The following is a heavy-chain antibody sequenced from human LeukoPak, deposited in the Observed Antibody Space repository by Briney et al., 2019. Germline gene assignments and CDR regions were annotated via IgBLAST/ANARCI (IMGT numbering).Heavy chain of an antibody. D-gene: IGHD6-13*01. CDR2: IYSSGST. CDR1: GDSISNYY. J-gene: IGHJ4*02. CDR3: AREAAAGTFYFDY. V-gene: IGHV4-4*07. Sequence: SETLSLTCTVSGDSISNYYWSWIRQPAGEGLEWIGRIYSSGSTNYNPSLKSRVTMSVDTSKNQFSLKVSSVTAADTAVYHCAREAAAGTFYFDYWGQGTLVTVSS.